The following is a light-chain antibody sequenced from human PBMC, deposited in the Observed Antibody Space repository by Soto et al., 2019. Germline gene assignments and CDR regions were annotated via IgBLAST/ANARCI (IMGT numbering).Light chain of an antibody. CDR3: QQYNAWPLT. CDR2: SAS. Sequence: EIVMTQSPATLSVSPGEGATLSCRASQSLRNNLAWYQQKPGQAPRLLIYSASTMATGNPARFSGSWSGTEITISIISMQAEDFAVYYCQQYNAWPLTFGGGTKVETK. J-gene: IGKJ4*01. CDR1: QSLRNN. V-gene: IGKV3-15*01.